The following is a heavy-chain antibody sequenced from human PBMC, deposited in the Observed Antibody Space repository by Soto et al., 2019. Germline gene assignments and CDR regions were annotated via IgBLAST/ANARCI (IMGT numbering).Heavy chain of an antibody. D-gene: IGHD1-26*01. J-gene: IGHJ3*02. Sequence: QVQLVESGGGVVQPGRSLRLSCAASGFTFSSYGMHWVRQAPGKGLEWVAVISYDGSNKYYADSAKGRFTISRDNSKNTLYLQMNSLRAEDTAVYYCAKDHSVGVEVYDIWGQGTMVTVSS. V-gene: IGHV3-30*18. CDR1: GFTFSSYG. CDR2: ISYDGSNK. CDR3: AKDHSVGVEVYDI.